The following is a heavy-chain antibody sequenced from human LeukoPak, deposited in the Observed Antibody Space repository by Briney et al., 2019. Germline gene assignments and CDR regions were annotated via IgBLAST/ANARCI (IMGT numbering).Heavy chain of an antibody. V-gene: IGHV4-34*01. Sequence: PSETLSLTCAVYGGSFSGYYWSWIRQPPGKGLEWIGEINHSGSTNYNPSLKSRVTISVDTSKNQFSLKLSSVTAADTAVYYCARFPSAAGTGLDHWGQGTLVTVSS. J-gene: IGHJ5*02. D-gene: IGHD6-13*01. CDR3: ARFPSAAGTGLDH. CDR2: INHSGST. CDR1: GGSFSGYY.